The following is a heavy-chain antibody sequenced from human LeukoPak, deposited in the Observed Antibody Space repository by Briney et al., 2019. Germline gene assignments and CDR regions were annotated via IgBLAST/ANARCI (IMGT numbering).Heavy chain of an antibody. CDR2: IYYSGST. CDR3: ASHLVVPAAMDNYYGMDV. J-gene: IGHJ6*04. D-gene: IGHD2-2*01. CDR1: GGSISSGDYY. Sequence: SQTLSLTCTVSGGSISSGDYYWSWIRQPPGKGLEWIGYIYYSGSTYYNPSLKSRVTISVDTSKNQFSLKLSSVTAAGTAVYYCASHLVVPAAMDNYYGMDVWGKGTTVTVSS. V-gene: IGHV4-30-4*01.